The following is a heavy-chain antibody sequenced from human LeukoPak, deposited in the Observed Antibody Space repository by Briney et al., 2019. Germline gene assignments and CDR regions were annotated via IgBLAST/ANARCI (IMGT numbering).Heavy chain of an antibody. CDR1: GGSINLYY. D-gene: IGHD3-10*02. J-gene: IGHJ4*02. V-gene: IGHV4-59*01. Sequence: SETLSLTCSVSGGSINLYYWTWIRQTPGKGLEWIGSIHYSGKTDHNPSPKSRLTVSVDMSKNQFSLRLTSLSAADTATYYCASVRGNNWHFDYWGQGILVTVSS. CDR2: IHYSGKT. CDR3: ASVRGNNWHFDY.